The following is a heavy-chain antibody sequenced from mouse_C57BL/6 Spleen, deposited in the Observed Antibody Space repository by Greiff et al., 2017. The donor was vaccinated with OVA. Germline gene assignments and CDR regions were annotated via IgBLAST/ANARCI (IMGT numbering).Heavy chain of an antibody. CDR3: ARSGSNYSWFAY. Sequence: QVQLQQPGAELVKPGASVKLSCKASGYTFTSYWTHWVKQRPGQGLEWIGMIHPNSGSTNYNEKFKSKATLTVDKSSSTAYMQLSSLTSEDSAVYYCARSGSNYSWFAYWGQGTLVTVSA. CDR2: IHPNSGST. J-gene: IGHJ3*01. D-gene: IGHD2-5*01. V-gene: IGHV1-64*01. CDR1: GYTFTSYW.